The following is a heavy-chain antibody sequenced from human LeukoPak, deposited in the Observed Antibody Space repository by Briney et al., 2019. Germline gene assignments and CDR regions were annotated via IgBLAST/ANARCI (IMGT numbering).Heavy chain of an antibody. CDR2: ITGSGGAV. Sequence: PGGSLRLSCAASEFTFSSYGIIWVRQAPGKGLEWVSWITGSGGAVKYTDSVKGRFTISRDNAKKSVYLQMNSLRVEDTAVYYCARNGGGLDYWGQGTLVTVSS. CDR1: EFTFSSYG. CDR3: ARNGGGLDY. V-gene: IGHV3-48*03. D-gene: IGHD3-16*01. J-gene: IGHJ4*02.